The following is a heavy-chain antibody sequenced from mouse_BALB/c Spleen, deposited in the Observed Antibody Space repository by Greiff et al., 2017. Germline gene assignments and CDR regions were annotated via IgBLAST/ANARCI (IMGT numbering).Heavy chain of an antibody. J-gene: IGHJ4*01. CDR1: GYSITSDYA. CDR3: ARRIYYGLYAMDY. CDR2: ISYSGST. Sequence: VQLQQSGPGLVKPSQSLSLTCTVTGYSITSDYAWNWIRQFPGNKLEWMGYISYSGSTSYNPSLKSRISITRDTSKNQFFLQLNSVTTEDTATYYCARRIYYGLYAMDYWGQGTSVTVSS. D-gene: IGHD1-2*01. V-gene: IGHV3-2*02.